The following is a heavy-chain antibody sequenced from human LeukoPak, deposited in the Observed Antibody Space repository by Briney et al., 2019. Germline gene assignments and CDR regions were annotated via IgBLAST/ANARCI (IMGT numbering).Heavy chain of an antibody. CDR2: INPSGGST. V-gene: IGHV1-46*01. J-gene: IGHJ5*02. CDR3: AREGGGGSSYGYSWFDP. D-gene: IGHD5-18*01. Sequence: PQASVKVSCKASGYTFTSYYMHWVRQAPGQGLEWMGIINPSGGSTSYAQKFQGRVTMTRDMSTSTVYMELSSLRSEDTAVYYGAREGGGGSSYGYSWFDPWGQGTLVTVSS. CDR1: GYTFTSYY.